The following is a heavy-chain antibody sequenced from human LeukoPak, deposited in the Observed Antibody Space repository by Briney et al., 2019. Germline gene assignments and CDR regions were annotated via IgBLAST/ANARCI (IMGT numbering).Heavy chain of an antibody. CDR2: ISSSSSDI. CDR1: GFTFSYYS. CDR3: ARAWYSSSFYLDY. J-gene: IGHJ4*02. Sequence: GGSLRLSCAASGFTFSYYSMNWVRQAPGKGLEWVSSISSSSSDIYYADSVKGRFTISRDNAQNSLYLQMNSLRAEDTAVYYCARAWYSSSFYLDYWGQGTLVTVSS. D-gene: IGHD6-6*01. V-gene: IGHV3-21*01.